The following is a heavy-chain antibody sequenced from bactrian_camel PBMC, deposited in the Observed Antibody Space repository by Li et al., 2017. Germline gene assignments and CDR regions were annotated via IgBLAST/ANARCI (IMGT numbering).Heavy chain of an antibody. CDR3: AAAVVPVAGACRPNMDYRD. V-gene: IGHV3S53*01. J-gene: IGHJ4*01. D-gene: IGHD1*01. CDR2: IDEGGAT. CDR1: SYSGRPYC. Sequence: HVQLVESGGGAVQAGGSLRLTCEAISYSGRPYCMAWFRQAPGKEREWVAMIDEGGATTYGDTVKGRFTISHDSAENTVYLEMNSLKPEDTAMYYCAAAVVPVAGACRPNMDYRDWGQGTQVTVS.